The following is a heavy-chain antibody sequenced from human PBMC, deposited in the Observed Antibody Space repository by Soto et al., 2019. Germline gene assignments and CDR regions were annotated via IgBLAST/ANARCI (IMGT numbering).Heavy chain of an antibody. CDR3: ARAECTXCYGFRH. J-gene: IGHJ1*01. Sequence: GGSLRLSCAASGFTFSNYXMXXVXQAPGKGLEWLSHIRKSSRAIYYADSVKGPFTVSRDNAENSLYLQMNGLRAEDTAIXYCARAECTXCYGFRHWGQGTLVTVSS. CDR1: GFTFSNYX. D-gene: IGHD2-2*01. CDR2: IRKSSRAI. V-gene: IGHV3-48*01.